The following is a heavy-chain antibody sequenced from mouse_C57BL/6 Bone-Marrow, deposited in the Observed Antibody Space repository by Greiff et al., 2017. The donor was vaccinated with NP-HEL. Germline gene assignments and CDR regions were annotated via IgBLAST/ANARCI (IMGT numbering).Heavy chain of an antibody. D-gene: IGHD1-1*01. J-gene: IGHJ1*03. CDR2: IDPNGGGT. V-gene: IGHV1-72*01. CDR3: AREGLIKYGSSYRYFDV. Sequence: VQLQQSGAELVKPGASVKLSCKASGYTFTSYWMHWVKQRPGRGLEWIGRIDPNGGGTKYNEKFKGKATLTVDKSSSTAYMQLSSLTSEDSAVYYCAREGLIKYGSSYRYFDVWGTGTTVTVSS. CDR1: GYTFTSYW.